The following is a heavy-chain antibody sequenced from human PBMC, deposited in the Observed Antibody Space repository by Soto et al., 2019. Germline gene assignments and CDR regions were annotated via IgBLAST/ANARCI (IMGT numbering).Heavy chain of an antibody. Sequence: QVQLVESGGGVVQPGRSLRLSCAASGFTFSSYGMHWVRQAPGKGLEWVAVIWYDGSNKYYADSVKGRFTISRDNSKNTLYLQRNSLRAEDTAVYYCARAGGSGWATFDYWGQGTLVTVSS. V-gene: IGHV3-33*01. CDR3: ARAGGSGWATFDY. CDR1: GFTFSSYG. J-gene: IGHJ4*02. CDR2: IWYDGSNK. D-gene: IGHD6-19*01.